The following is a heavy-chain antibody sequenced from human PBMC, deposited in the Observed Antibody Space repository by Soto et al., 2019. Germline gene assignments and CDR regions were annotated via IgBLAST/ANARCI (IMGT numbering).Heavy chain of an antibody. J-gene: IGHJ6*02. D-gene: IGHD5-18*01. V-gene: IGHV3-53*01. Sequence: PGGSLRLSCAASGFTVSSNYMSWVSQAPGKGLEWVSVIYSGCSTYYADSVKGRFTISRDNSKNTLYLQMNSLRAEDTAVYYCARDLGYSYYYYYGMDVWGQGTTDTVSS. CDR1: GFTVSSNY. CDR3: ARDLGYSYYYYYGMDV. CDR2: IYSGCST.